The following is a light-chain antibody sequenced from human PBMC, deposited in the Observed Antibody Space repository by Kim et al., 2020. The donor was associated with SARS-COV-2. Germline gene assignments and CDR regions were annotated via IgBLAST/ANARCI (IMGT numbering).Light chain of an antibody. Sequence: VSPEQSASITCSGDKLGDKFASWYQQRPGQSPVLVIYQDTKRPSGIPDRFSGSNSGNTATLTVSGTQAMDEADYYCQAWDSSTAVFGTGTKVTVL. CDR3: QAWDSSTAV. V-gene: IGLV3-1*01. CDR1: KLGDKF. CDR2: QDT. J-gene: IGLJ1*01.